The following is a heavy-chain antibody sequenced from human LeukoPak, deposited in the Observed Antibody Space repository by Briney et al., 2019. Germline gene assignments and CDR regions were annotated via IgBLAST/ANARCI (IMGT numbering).Heavy chain of an antibody. Sequence: GSVKVSCKASGYTFTSYGISWVRQAPGQGLEWMGWISAYNGNTNYAQKLQGRVTMTTDTSTSTAYMELRSLRSDDMAVYYCARDSPVEMATIYGYYYYGMDVWGQGTTVTVSS. V-gene: IGHV1-18*03. CDR3: ARDSPVEMATIYGYYYYGMDV. CDR2: ISAYNGNT. CDR1: GYTFTSYG. J-gene: IGHJ6*02. D-gene: IGHD5-24*01.